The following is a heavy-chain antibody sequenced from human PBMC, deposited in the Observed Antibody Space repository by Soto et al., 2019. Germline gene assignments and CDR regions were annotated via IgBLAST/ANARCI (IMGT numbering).Heavy chain of an antibody. Sequence: QVQLVESGGGVVQPGRSLRLSCAASGFTFSSYSMHWVRQAPGKGLEWVAVIWYDGSNKYYADSVKGRFTISRDNSKNTLYLQMNRLRAEDTAVYYCARDGGIAVAGTFGMDVWGQGTTVTVSS. J-gene: IGHJ6*02. CDR3: ARDGGIAVAGTFGMDV. V-gene: IGHV3-33*01. D-gene: IGHD6-19*01. CDR1: GFTFSSYS. CDR2: IWYDGSNK.